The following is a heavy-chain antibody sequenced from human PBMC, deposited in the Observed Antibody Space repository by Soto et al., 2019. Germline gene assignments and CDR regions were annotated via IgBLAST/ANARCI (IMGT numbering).Heavy chain of an antibody. CDR3: ARRILELRGYYYGMDV. CDR2: IYYSGST. D-gene: IGHD1-7*01. CDR1: GGSISSGDYY. Sequence: SETLSLTCTVSGGSISSGDYYWSWIRQPPGKGLEWIGYIYYSGSTYYNPSLKSRVTISVDTSKNQFSLKLSSVTAADTAVYYCARRILELRGYYYGMDVWGQGTTVTVSS. J-gene: IGHJ6*02. V-gene: IGHV4-30-4*01.